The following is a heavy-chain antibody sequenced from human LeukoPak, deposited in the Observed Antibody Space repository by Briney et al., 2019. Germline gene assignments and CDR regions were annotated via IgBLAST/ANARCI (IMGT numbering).Heavy chain of an antibody. CDR2: INPNSGGT. CDR1: GYTCTGYD. CDR3: ARDHVTIFGVEYGMDV. D-gene: IGHD3-3*01. V-gene: IGHV1-2*02. J-gene: IGHJ6*02. Sequence: ASVKVSCKASGYTCTGYDMHWVRQAPGQGLEWMGWINPNSGGTNYAQKFQGRVTMTRDTSISTAYMELSRLRSDDTAVYYCARDHVTIFGVEYGMDVWGQGTTVTVSS.